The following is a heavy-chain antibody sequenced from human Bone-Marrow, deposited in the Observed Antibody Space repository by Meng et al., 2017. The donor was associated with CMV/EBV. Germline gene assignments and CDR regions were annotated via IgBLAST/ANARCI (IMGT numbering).Heavy chain of an antibody. V-gene: IGHV4-61*01. CDR1: RGSLRRSHYW. Sequence: SETLSLTCTVSRGSLRRSHYWWGWIRQPPGKGLERIGYISPSGTTSYTPSLNSRVTISLDTSKNQFALKLTSVTAADTAVYYCARDTIVVVPAAIPHYGMDVWGQGTSVTFSS. J-gene: IGHJ6*02. CDR3: ARDTIVVVPAAIPHYGMDV. CDR2: ISPSGTT. D-gene: IGHD2-2*01.